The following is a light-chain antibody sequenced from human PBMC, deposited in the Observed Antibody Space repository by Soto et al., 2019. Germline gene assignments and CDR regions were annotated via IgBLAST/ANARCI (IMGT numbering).Light chain of an antibody. CDR1: QSIRSC. CDR2: AAF. V-gene: IGKV1-39*01. J-gene: IGKJ1*01. Sequence: DIQMTPSPSSLSASVGDTVTITCRASQSIRSCLNWYQHKPGKAPNLLFYAAFSLQSEVPSRFSGSGSGTLFTLTISILQPEDFANYDCQQSYTTPWTFGQGTDVEIK. CDR3: QQSYTTPWT.